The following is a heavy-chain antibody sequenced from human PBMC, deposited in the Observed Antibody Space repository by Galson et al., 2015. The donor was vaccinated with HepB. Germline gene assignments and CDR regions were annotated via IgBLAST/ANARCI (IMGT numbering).Heavy chain of an antibody. Sequence: SCKASGGTFSSYAISWVRQAPGQGLEWMGRIIPILGIANYAQKFQGRVTITADKSTSTAYMELSSLRSEDTAVYYCAREVYGGNSYPVSIWGQGTLVTVSS. CDR1: GGTFSSYA. CDR2: IIPILGIA. V-gene: IGHV1-69*04. CDR3: AREVYGGNSYPVSI. J-gene: IGHJ4*02. D-gene: IGHD4-23*01.